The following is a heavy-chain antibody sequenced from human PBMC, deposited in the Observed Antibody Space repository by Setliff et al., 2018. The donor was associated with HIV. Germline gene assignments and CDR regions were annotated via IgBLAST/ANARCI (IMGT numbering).Heavy chain of an antibody. V-gene: IGHV4-34*01. D-gene: IGHD2-15*01. Sequence: SETLSLTCAVYGGPFSGYYWSWIRQPPGKGLEWIGEINHSGSTNYNPSLKSRVTISVDTSKNQFSLKLSSVTAADTAMYYCSRGVVSVVVVDATTDYYYGMDVWGQGTTVTVSS. J-gene: IGHJ6*02. CDR1: GGPFSGYY. CDR2: INHSGST. CDR3: SRGVVSVVVVDATTDYYYGMDV.